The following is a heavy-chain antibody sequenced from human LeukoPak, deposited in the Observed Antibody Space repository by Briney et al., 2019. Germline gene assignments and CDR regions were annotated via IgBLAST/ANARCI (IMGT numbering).Heavy chain of an antibody. CDR1: GGTFSSYA. CDR3: ARDRITMVRGVIMIDY. Sequence: SVNVSCKASGGTFSSYAISWVRQAPGQGLEWMGRIIPILGIANYAQKFQGRVTITADKSTSTAYMEVSSLRSEDTAVYYCARDRITMVRGVIMIDYWGQGTLVTVSS. CDR2: IIPILGIA. J-gene: IGHJ4*02. V-gene: IGHV1-69*04. D-gene: IGHD3-10*01.